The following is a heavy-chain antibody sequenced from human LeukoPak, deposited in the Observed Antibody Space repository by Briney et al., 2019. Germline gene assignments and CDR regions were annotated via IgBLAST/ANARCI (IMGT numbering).Heavy chain of an antibody. Sequence: SGTLSLTCAVSGGSISSNSWWSCVRQPPGKGLEWIGEIYHSGSTNYNPSLRSRVTISVDKSKNQFSLKLSSVTAADTAVYYCARKGGDPLGIFDSWGQGTLVTVSS. J-gene: IGHJ4*02. CDR1: GGSISSNSW. D-gene: IGHD3-16*01. V-gene: IGHV4-4*02. CDR3: ARKGGDPLGIFDS. CDR2: IYHSGST.